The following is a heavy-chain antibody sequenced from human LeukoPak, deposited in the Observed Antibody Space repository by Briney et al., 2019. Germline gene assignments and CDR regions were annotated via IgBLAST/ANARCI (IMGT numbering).Heavy chain of an antibody. CDR3: AREMVVAATPDYFDY. Sequence: PGGSLRLSCAASGFTFSSSEMNWMRQAPGKGLEWLSSISGSSTSIYYADSVKGRFTISRDNVKNLLYLQMNSLRDEDTAVYYCAREMVVAATPDYFDYWGQGTLVTVSS. CDR1: GFTFSSSE. J-gene: IGHJ4*02. V-gene: IGHV3-48*02. CDR2: ISGSSTSI. D-gene: IGHD2-15*01.